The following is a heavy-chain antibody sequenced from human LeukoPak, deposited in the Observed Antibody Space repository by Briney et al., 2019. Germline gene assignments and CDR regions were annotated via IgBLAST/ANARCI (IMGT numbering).Heavy chain of an antibody. Sequence: GGSLRLSCAASGFTVSSNYMTWVRQAPGKGLEWVSVIYSDGSTYYADSVKGRFTISRDNSKNTLYLQMNSLRAEDTAVYYCAKAEDIVVVPAANCFDYWGQGTLVTVSS. J-gene: IGHJ4*02. V-gene: IGHV3-53*01. CDR2: IYSDGST. D-gene: IGHD2-2*01. CDR3: AKAEDIVVVPAANCFDY. CDR1: GFTVSSNY.